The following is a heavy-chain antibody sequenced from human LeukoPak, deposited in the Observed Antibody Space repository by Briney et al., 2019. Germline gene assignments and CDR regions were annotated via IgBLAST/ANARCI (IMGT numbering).Heavy chain of an antibody. D-gene: IGHD3-22*01. CDR2: FAPEDAEI. CDR3: ATSDYYDLDY. V-gene: IGHV1-24*01. Sequence: ASVKVSCKVSGYSLTDLSMHWVRQAPGKGLEWMGGFAPEDAEIVYAPQFQGRVMMTEDKSTDTAYMELSSLRSEDTAVYYCATSDYYDLDYWGQGTLVTVSS. J-gene: IGHJ4*02. CDR1: GYSLTDLS.